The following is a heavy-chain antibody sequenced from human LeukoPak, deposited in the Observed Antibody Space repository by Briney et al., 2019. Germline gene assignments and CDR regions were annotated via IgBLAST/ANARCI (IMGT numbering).Heavy chain of an antibody. CDR1: GFTFGDYT. Sequence: GGSLRLSCAASGFTFGDYTMHWVRQAPGKGLEWVSLISWDGGSTYYADSVKGRFTISRDNSKNSLYLQMNSLRTEDTALYYCAKDKEINKGDTYSSSWYWGGRAFDIWGQGTMVTVSS. D-gene: IGHD6-13*01. CDR3: AKDKEINKGDTYSSSWYWGGRAFDI. J-gene: IGHJ3*02. V-gene: IGHV3-43*01. CDR2: ISWDGGST.